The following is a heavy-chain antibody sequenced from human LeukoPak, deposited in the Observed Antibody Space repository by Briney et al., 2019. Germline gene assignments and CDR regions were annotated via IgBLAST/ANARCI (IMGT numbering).Heavy chain of an antibody. D-gene: IGHD2-15*01. Sequence: SETLCLTCTVSGGSISNGGYYRSWIRQHPGKGLEWIGYIYYSGSTYYNPSLKSRVTISVDTSKNQFSLKLSSVTAADTAVYYCASWRGGGIPHFYYWGQGTLVTVSS. V-gene: IGHV4-31*03. CDR3: ASWRGGGIPHFYY. J-gene: IGHJ4*02. CDR1: GGSISNGGYY. CDR2: IYYSGST.